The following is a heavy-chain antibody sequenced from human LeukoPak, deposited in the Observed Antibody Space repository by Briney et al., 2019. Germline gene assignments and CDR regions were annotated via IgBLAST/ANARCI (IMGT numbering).Heavy chain of an antibody. CDR1: GFPFSSYG. J-gene: IGHJ4*02. CDR3: AKDGMITFGGVIVFAPYFDY. D-gene: IGHD3-16*02. CDR2: IPYDGSDK. Sequence: GGSLRLSCAASGFPFSSYGMHWVRQAPGKGLEWVAFIPYDGSDKFYADSVKGRFTISRDNAKNSLYLQMNSLRAEDTALYYCAKDGMITFGGVIVFAPYFDYWGQGTLVTVSS. V-gene: IGHV3-30*02.